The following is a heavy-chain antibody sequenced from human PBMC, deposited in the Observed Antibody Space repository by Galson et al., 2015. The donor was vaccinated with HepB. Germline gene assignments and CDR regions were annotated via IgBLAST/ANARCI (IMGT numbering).Heavy chain of an antibody. J-gene: IGHJ4*01. CDR1: GFTFSSYS. D-gene: IGHD1-26*01. V-gene: IGHV3-48*02. CDR2: ISSSSSTI. CDR3: ARDSHIVGATFSPRDPILSVSHDY. Sequence: SLRLSCAASGFTFSSYSMNWVRQAPGKGLEWVSYISSSSSTIYYADSVKGRFTISRDNAKNSLYLQVNSLRDEDTAVYYCARDSHIVGATFSPRDPILSVSHDYWGQGTLVTVSS.